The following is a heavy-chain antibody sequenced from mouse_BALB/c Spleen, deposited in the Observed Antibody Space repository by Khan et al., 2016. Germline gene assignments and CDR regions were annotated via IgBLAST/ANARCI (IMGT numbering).Heavy chain of an antibody. Sequence: VQLKQSGPGLVAPSQSLSITCTVSGFSITGFAVNWVRQPPGKGLEWLGVIWGDGSIDYESAPKSRLSISKDNSKSPVLLKMNSLQTDDTARNSWASSYDYNGRCAYWGQGTLVTVSA. CDR3: ASSYDYNGRCAY. V-gene: IGHV2-6-7*01. CDR1: GFSITGFA. CDR2: IWGDGSI. D-gene: IGHD2-4*01. J-gene: IGHJ3*01.